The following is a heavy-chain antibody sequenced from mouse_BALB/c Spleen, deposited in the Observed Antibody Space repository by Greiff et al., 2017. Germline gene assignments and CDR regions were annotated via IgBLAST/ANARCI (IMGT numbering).Heavy chain of an antibody. J-gene: IGHJ4*01. CDR1: GFTFSSFG. D-gene: IGHD1-2*01. CDR2: ISSGSSTI. V-gene: IGHV5-17*02. Sequence: EVMLVESGGGLVKPGGSLKLSCAASGFTFSSFGMHWVRQAPEKGLEWVAYISSGSSTIYYADTVKGRFTISRDNPKNTLFLQMTSLRSEDTAMYYCAREGHYYGFYAMDYWGQGTSVTVSS. CDR3: AREGHYYGFYAMDY.